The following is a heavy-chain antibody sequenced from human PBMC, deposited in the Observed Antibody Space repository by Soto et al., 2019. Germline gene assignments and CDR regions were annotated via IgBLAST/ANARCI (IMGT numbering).Heavy chain of an antibody. V-gene: IGHV1-58*01. CDR3: AVTNYYDSSGFFRSHNAFDL. D-gene: IGHD3-22*01. CDR1: GFTFTSSA. Sequence: GASVKVSCKASGFTFTSSAVQWVRQARGQRLEWIGWIVVGSGNTNYAQKFQKRVTITRDMSTSTAYTELSSLRSEDTAVYYFAVTNYYDSSGFFRSHNAFDLWGQGTMVTVSS. J-gene: IGHJ3*01. CDR2: IVVGSGNT.